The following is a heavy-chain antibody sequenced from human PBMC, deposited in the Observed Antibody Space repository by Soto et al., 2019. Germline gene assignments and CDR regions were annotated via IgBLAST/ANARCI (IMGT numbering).Heavy chain of an antibody. D-gene: IGHD3-9*01. CDR2: IYYRGNT. Sequence: SETLSLTCAVSGGSIGTYYWSWIRQPPGKGLEWIGYIYYRGNTNYNPSLKSRVTISLDTPKNQFSLKMSSVTAADTAVYYCAIHPGYYDILTGYTTYYFDYWGQGILVTVSS. CDR3: AIHPGYYDILTGYTTYYFDY. J-gene: IGHJ4*02. V-gene: IGHV4-59*08. CDR1: GGSIGTYY.